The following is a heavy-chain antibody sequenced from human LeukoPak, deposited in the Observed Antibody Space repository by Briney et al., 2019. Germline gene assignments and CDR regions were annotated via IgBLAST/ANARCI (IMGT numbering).Heavy chain of an antibody. Sequence: GGSLRLSCAASGFTFSSYGMHWVRQAPGKGLEWVAFIRSDGSIKYYTESVKGRFTISRDNSKNTLYLQMNSLRAEDTAVYYCAKDEVFNSAWYFEYWGQGTLVTVSS. CDR3: AKDEVFNSAWYFEY. J-gene: IGHJ4*02. V-gene: IGHV3-30*02. CDR2: IRSDGSIK. D-gene: IGHD6-19*01. CDR1: GFTFSSYG.